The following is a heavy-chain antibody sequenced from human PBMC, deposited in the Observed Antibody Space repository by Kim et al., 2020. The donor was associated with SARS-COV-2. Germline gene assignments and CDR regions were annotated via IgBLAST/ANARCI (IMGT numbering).Heavy chain of an antibody. J-gene: IGHJ6*02. V-gene: IGHV3-9*01. Sequence: DYADSMKGRFITSRGNARNSLYLQMNSLRPEDTALYYCTRDVLAGGADVWGQGTAVIVSS. D-gene: IGHD2-21*01. CDR3: TRDVLAGGADV.